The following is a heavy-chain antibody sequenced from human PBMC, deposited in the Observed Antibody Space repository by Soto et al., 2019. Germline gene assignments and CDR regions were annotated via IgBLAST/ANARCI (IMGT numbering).Heavy chain of an antibody. CDR1: GFTFSDYY. Sequence: XVSLRLSCAASGFTFSDYYMSWIRQAPGKGLEWVSYISSSSSYTNYADSVKGRFTISRDNAKNSLYLQMNSLRAEDTAVYYCARDKGSGTPPGYGMDVWGQGTTVTV. D-gene: IGHD1-1*01. CDR3: ARDKGSGTPPGYGMDV. V-gene: IGHV3-11*06. CDR2: ISSSSSYT. J-gene: IGHJ6*02.